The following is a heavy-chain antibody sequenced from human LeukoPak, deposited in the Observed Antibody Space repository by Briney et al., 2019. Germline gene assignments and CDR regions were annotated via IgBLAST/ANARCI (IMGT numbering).Heavy chain of an antibody. Sequence: ASVKVSCKASGYTFTSYDINWVRQATGQGLEWMGIINPSGGSTSYAQKFQGRVTMTRDTSTSTVYMELSSLRSEDTAVYYCARDGTITFGGVIVIDYWGQGTLVTVSS. CDR2: INPSGGST. J-gene: IGHJ4*02. CDR1: GYTFTSYD. D-gene: IGHD3-16*02. V-gene: IGHV1-46*01. CDR3: ARDGTITFGGVIVIDY.